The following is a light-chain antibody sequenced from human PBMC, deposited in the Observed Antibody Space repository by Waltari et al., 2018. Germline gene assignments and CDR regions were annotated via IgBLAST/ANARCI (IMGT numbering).Light chain of an antibody. CDR1: NSDVGGYDF. CDR3: CSYAGADSSVL. J-gene: IGLJ2*01. Sequence: QSALTQPRSVSGSPGQSVTISCTGTNSDVGGYDFVSWYQQYPGKSPKLIIYDVYKRPLGVPDRFSVSKSGNTASLSISGLLNEDEADFYCCSYAGADSSVLFGGGTTLTVL. V-gene: IGLV2-11*01. CDR2: DVY.